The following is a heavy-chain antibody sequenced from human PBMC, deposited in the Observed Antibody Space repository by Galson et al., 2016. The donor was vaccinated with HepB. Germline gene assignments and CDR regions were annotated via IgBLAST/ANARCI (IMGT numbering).Heavy chain of an antibody. CDR1: GRSLSGDY. CDR2: MNPGGNT. V-gene: IGHV4-34*01. CDR3: ARGGSRIEASGAFED. D-gene: IGHD6-25*01. J-gene: IGHJ4*02. Sequence: LSLTCGVYGRSLSGDYWSWIRQSPGKGLEWIGQMNPGGNTNYNPSLKSRVTIPVDKSNNHVSLMLTSVTAADTAVYYCARGGSRIEASGAFEDWGQGSLVTVSS.